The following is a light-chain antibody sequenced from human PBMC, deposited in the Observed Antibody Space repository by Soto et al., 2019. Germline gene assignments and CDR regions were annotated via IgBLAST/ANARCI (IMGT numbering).Light chain of an antibody. Sequence: EIVMTQSPATLSVSPGERATLSCRASQSVSSNLAWYQQKPGQAPRLLIYGASTRATGIPARFSGSGSGTEFTLTLSSLQSEDFALYYCQHYNNWPRTFGQGTKVEIK. CDR2: GAS. V-gene: IGKV3-15*01. CDR3: QHYNNWPRT. CDR1: QSVSSN. J-gene: IGKJ1*01.